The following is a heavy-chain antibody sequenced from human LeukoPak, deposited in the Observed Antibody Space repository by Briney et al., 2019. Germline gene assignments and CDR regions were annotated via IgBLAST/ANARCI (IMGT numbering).Heavy chain of an antibody. Sequence: PSEPLSLTCTVAGGSISGYYWSWLRQPAGKGLEWIGRMYTIGSTNYNPSLKSRITMSVDTSKNQFSLKLSSVTAADTAVYYCARDKGGGSYVDWGQGTLVTVSS. J-gene: IGHJ4*02. D-gene: IGHD3-22*01. V-gene: IGHV4-4*07. CDR2: MYTIGST. CDR1: GGSISGYY. CDR3: ARDKGGGSYVD.